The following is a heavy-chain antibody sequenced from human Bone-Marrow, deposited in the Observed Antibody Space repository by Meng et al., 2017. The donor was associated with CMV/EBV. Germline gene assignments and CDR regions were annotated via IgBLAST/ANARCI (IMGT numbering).Heavy chain of an antibody. J-gene: IGHJ4*01. D-gene: IGHD1-26*01. CDR1: GLTFSSSA. CDR3: ARGGGSYSY. V-gene: IGHV3-21*01. Sequence: VQLMESGGGLVKPGGALRLSCEVFGLTFSSSAMNWVRQAPGKGPEWVSSITSSGTYAQYADSVKGRFTISRNNDKNSLYLQMDSLTAEDTAIYYCARGGGSYSYWGHGTLVTVSS. CDR2: ITSSGTYA.